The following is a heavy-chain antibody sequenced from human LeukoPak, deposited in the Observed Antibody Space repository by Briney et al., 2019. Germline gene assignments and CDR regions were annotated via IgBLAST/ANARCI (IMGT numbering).Heavy chain of an antibody. CDR1: GGSISSYY. D-gene: IGHD2-21*02. J-gene: IGHJ6*03. Sequence: SETLSLTCTVSGGSISSYYWSWIRQPPGKGLEWIGCIYYSGSTNYNPSLKSRVTMSVDTSKNQFSLKLSSVTAADTAVYYCARGGYAVVTARNYYYYYYTDVWGKGTTVTISS. CDR2: IYYSGST. V-gene: IGHV4-59*12. CDR3: ARGGYAVVTARNYYYYYYTDV.